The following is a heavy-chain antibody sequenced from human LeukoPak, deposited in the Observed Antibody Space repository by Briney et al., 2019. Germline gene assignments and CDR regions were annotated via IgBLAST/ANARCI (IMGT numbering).Heavy chain of an antibody. J-gene: IGHJ4*02. CDR3: ARGIGDYPFDY. CDR1: GFTFSSYS. CDR2: ISSGSSYI. Sequence: GRSLRLSCAASGFTFSSYSMNWVRQAPGKGLEWVSSISSGSSYIYYADSVKGRFTISRDNAKNSLYLKMNSLRAEDTAVYYCARGIGDYPFDYWGQGTLVTVSS. V-gene: IGHV3-21*01. D-gene: IGHD3-3*01.